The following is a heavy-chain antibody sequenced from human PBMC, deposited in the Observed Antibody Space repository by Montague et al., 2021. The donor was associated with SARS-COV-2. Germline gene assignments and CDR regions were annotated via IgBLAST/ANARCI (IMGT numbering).Heavy chain of an antibody. CDR1: GFTFSSYD. Sequence: SLRLSCAASGFTFSSYDMHWVRQATGKGLEWVSAIGTAGDTYYPCSVEGRFTISRENAKHSLYLQMNSLRAGDTAVYYCARDAGYFYYYGMDVWGQGTTVTVSS. CDR2: IGTAGDT. D-gene: IGHD1-1*01. CDR3: ARDAGYFYYYGMDV. V-gene: IGHV3-13*01. J-gene: IGHJ6*02.